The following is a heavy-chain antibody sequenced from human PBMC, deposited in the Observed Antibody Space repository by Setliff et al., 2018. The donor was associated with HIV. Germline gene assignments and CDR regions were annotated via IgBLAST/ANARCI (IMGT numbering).Heavy chain of an antibody. Sequence: SETLSLTCTVSGGSMSPYYWSWIRQGDGIGLEWIGRIYYSGSTDYNPSLKSRVTISVDPSKNQFSLKMNSVTAADTAVYYCARASYSYDSTGYLYWGQGTLVTVSS. D-gene: IGHD3-22*01. V-gene: IGHV4-4*07. CDR3: ARASYSYDSTGYLY. J-gene: IGHJ4*02. CDR2: IYYSGST. CDR1: GGSMSPYY.